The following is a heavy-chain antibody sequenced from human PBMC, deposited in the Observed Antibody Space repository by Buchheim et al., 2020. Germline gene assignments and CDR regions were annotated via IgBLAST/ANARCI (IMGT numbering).Heavy chain of an antibody. Sequence: EVQLLESGGGLVHPGGSLRLSCAASGFTFDNFAMSWVRQAPGKGLEWVSGISSSGTSTYYADSVKGRFSLSRATSKKTLSLEMDSLRAEDSAVYYCAKDQMGNYYVGMDAWGQGTT. CDR3: AKDQMGNYYVGMDA. V-gene: IGHV3-23*01. CDR1: GFTFDNFA. D-gene: IGHD3-16*01. J-gene: IGHJ6*02. CDR2: ISSSGTST.